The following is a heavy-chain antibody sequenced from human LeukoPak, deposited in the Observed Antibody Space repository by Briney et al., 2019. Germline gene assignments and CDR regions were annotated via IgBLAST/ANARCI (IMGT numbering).Heavy chain of an antibody. V-gene: IGHV3-30-3*01. CDR2: ISYDGSNK. J-gene: IGHJ4*02. D-gene: IGHD6-6*01. CDR1: GFTLRSFP. Sequence: GGPWSPSWEAPGFTLRSFPLHGVGRAPAKGLGGVAVISYDGSNKYYADSVKGRFTISRDNSKNTLYLQMNSLRAEDTAVYYCARDYGYRSSSYLDYWGQGSLVTVSS. CDR3: ARDYGYRSSSYLDY.